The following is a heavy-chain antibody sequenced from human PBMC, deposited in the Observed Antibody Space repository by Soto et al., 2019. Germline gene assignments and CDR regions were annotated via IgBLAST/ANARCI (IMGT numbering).Heavy chain of an antibody. D-gene: IGHD2-15*01. CDR2: IYHSGST. V-gene: IGHV4-30-2*01. CDR3: ARGEVVALGY. CDR1: GGSISSGGYS. J-gene: IGHJ4*02. Sequence: QLQLQESGSGLVKPSQTLSLTCAVSGGSISSGGYSWSWIRQPPGKGLEWIAYIYHSGSTYNNPSPKRRLPMSVTRSKNQFSLKFSSVTAADTAVYYCARGEVVALGYWGQGSLVTVSS.